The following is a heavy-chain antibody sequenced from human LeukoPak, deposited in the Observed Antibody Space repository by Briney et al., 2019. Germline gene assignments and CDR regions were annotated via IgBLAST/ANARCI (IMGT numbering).Heavy chain of an antibody. D-gene: IGHD1-7*01. CDR1: GYTFTGYY. J-gene: IGHJ5*02. CDR3: ARWSYNWNYEILNWFDP. CDR2: INPNSGGT. Sequence: ASVKVSCKASGYTFTGYYMHWVRQAPGQGLEWMGWINPNSGGTNYAQKFQGRVTMTRDTSISTAYMELSRLRSDDTAVYYCARWSYNWNYEILNWFDPWGQGTLVTVSS. V-gene: IGHV1-2*02.